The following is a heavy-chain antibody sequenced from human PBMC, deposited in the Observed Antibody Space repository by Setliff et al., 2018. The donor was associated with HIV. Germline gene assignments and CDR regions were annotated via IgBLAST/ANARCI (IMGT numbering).Heavy chain of an antibody. CDR2: VNTDGSSK. J-gene: IGHJ4*02. CDR1: GFTFDRYW. V-gene: IGHV3-74*01. Sequence: SGGSLRLSCAAFGFTFDRYWMHWVRQAPGKGLVWVSRVNTDGSSKTYADSVKDRFTISRDNAKNTLYLQMHDLRAEDTGVYYCHSGYDSEEQSYFDYWGQGTLVTVSS. CDR3: HSGYDSEEQSYFDY. D-gene: IGHD5-12*01.